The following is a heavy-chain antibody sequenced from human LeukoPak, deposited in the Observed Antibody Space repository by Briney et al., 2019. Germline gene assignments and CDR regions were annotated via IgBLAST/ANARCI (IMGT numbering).Heavy chain of an antibody. J-gene: IGHJ3*02. CDR2: ISYDGSNK. CDR3: ARGSYGYGAFDI. CDR1: GFTFSSYA. D-gene: IGHD5-18*01. V-gene: IGHV3-30*04. Sequence: GGSLRLSCAASGFTFSSYAMHWVRQAPGKGLEWVAVISYDGSNKYYADSVEGRFTISRDNSKNTLYLQMNSLRAEDTAVYYCARGSYGYGAFDIWGQGTMVTVSS.